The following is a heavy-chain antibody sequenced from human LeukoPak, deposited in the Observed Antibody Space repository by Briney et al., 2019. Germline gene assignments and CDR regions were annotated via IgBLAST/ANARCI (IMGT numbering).Heavy chain of an antibody. CDR3: ASLGGVSTVTTYLNY. V-gene: IGHV1-69*13. Sequence: SVKVSCKASRGAFSTYAINWVRQAPGQGLEWMGGIIPIFGTANYAQKFQGRVTITADESTSTAYMELSSLRSEDTAVYYCASLGGVSTVTTYLNYWGQGTLVIVSS. CDR1: RGAFSTYA. D-gene: IGHD4-17*01. CDR2: IIPIFGTA. J-gene: IGHJ4*02.